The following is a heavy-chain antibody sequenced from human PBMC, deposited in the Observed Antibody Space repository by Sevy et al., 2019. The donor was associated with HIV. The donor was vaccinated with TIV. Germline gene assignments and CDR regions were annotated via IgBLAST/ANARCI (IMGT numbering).Heavy chain of an antibody. CDR3: ARDGFSYGHLDY. D-gene: IGHD5-18*01. Sequence: SETLSLTCTVSGGSISSYYWTWIRQPAGKGLEWIGRVYSTGITDYNPSLKSRVTMSVDTSKNQFSLNLSSVTAADTAVYYCARDGFSYGHLDYWGQGALVTVSS. V-gene: IGHV4-4*07. CDR2: VYSTGIT. J-gene: IGHJ4*02. CDR1: GGSISSYY.